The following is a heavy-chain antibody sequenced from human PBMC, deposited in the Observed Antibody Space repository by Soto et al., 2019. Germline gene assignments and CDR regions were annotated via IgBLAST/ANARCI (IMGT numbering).Heavy chain of an antibody. J-gene: IGHJ1*01. CDR3: ARDNEGIASPGGLQH. CDR1: GYTLTELS. V-gene: IGHV1-24*01. CDR2: FDFENGET. D-gene: IGHD6-13*01. Sequence: ASVKVSCKVSGYTLTELSMHWVRQAPGKGLEWMGGFDFENGETIYAQKFQGRVTMTEDTSTDTAYMELSSLRSEDTAVYYCARDNEGIASPGGLQHWGQGTLLTVSS.